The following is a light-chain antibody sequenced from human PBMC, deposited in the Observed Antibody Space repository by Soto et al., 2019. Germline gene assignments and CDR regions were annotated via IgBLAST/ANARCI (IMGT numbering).Light chain of an antibody. V-gene: IGLV3-9*01. CDR2: RDS. Sequence: SYELTQPLSVSVALGQTARITCGGNNIGSKNVHWYQQKPGQAPVLVIYRDSNRPSGIPERFSGSDSGNTATLTIRRAQAGDEADYYCQVWHSSTVVLGGGTQLTVL. CDR3: QVWHSSTVV. J-gene: IGLJ2*01. CDR1: NIGSKN.